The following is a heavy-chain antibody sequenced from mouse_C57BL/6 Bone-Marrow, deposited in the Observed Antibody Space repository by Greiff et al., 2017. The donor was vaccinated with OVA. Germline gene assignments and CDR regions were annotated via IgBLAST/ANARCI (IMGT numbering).Heavy chain of an antibody. CDR2: IRNKANGYTT. CDR1: GFTFTDYY. D-gene: IGHD1-1*01. V-gene: IGHV7-3*01. CDR3: ARFPYYYGSLHYFDY. Sequence: VQLKESGGGLVQPGGSLSLSCAASGFTFTDYYMSWVRQPPGKALEWLGFIRNKANGYTTEYSASVKGRFTISRDNSQSILYLQMNALRAEDSATYYCARFPYYYGSLHYFDYWGQGTTLTVSS. J-gene: IGHJ2*01.